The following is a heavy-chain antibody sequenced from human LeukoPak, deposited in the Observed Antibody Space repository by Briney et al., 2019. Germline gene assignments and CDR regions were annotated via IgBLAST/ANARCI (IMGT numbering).Heavy chain of an antibody. V-gene: IGHV4-39*02. Sequence: GTLRLSCAASGFTFRTSGMSWVRQPPGKGLEWIGSIYYSGSTYYDPSLKSRVTISVDTSKNQFSLKLSSVTAADTAVYYCVRDYAYCGGDCFDYWGQGTLVTVSS. D-gene: IGHD2-21*01. CDR2: IYYSGST. CDR3: VRDYAYCGGDCFDY. J-gene: IGHJ4*02. CDR1: GFTFRTSG.